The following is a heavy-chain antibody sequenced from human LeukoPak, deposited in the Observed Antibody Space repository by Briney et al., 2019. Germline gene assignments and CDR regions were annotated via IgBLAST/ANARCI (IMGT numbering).Heavy chain of an antibody. J-gene: IGHJ4*02. CDR1: GYTFTSYY. V-gene: IGHV1-46*01. CDR2: INPSGGST. Sequence: GASVKVSCKASGYTFTSYYMHWVRQAPGQGLEWMGIINPSGGSTSYAQKFQGRVTMTRDTSTCTVYMELSSLRSEDTAVYYCARVADLAVTYYYDSSGYYYDYWGQGTLVTVSS. D-gene: IGHD3-22*01. CDR3: ARVADLAVTYYYDSSGYYYDY.